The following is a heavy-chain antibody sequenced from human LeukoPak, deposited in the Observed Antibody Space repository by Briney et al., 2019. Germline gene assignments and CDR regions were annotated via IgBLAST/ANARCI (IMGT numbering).Heavy chain of an antibody. CDR2: IYPGDSDT. V-gene: IGHV5-51*01. J-gene: IGHJ6*02. CDR3: ARLHPDVEGGYYYYGMDV. CDR1: GYSFTSYW. Sequence: GESLKISCKGSGYSFTSYWIGWVRQMPGKGLEWMGIIYPGDSDTRYSPSLQGQVTISADKSISTAYLQWSSLKASDTDMYYCARLHPDVEGGYYYYGMDVWGQGTTVTVSS.